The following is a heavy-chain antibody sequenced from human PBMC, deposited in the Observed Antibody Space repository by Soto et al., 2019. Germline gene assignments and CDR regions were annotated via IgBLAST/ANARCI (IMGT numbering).Heavy chain of an antibody. CDR3: ARQSTGTGP. D-gene: IGHD1-1*01. V-gene: IGHV4-59*02. CDR1: GGSVSSYY. Sequence: XTLSLPGTVSGGSVSSYYWNWIRQPPGKGLEWIGDIYYSGSTNYNPSLKSRVTISVDTSKNQFSLKLSSVTDADTAVYYCARQSTGTGPWGQGTLVTVSS. CDR2: IYYSGST. J-gene: IGHJ5*02.